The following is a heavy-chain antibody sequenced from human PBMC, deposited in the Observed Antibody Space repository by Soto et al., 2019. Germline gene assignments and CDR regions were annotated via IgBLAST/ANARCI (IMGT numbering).Heavy chain of an antibody. V-gene: IGHV4-39*01. CDR1: GGSISSSSYY. D-gene: IGHD3-10*01. Sequence: QLQLQESGPGLVKPSETLSLTCTVSGGSISSSSYYWGWIRQPPGKGLEWIGSIYYSGSTYYNPSLKSRVTISVDTSKNQFSLKLSSVTAADTAVYYCARGEVTYYYGSGSPDWSYWGQGTLVTVSS. CDR2: IYYSGST. CDR3: ARGEVTYYYGSGSPDWSY. J-gene: IGHJ4*02.